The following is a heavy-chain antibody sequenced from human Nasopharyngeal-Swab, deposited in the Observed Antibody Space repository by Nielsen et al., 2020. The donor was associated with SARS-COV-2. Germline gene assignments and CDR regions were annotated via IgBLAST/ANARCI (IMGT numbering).Heavy chain of an antibody. J-gene: IGHJ2*01. D-gene: IGHD3-10*01. CDR1: GGSISSRSSY. V-gene: IGHV4-39*01. Sequence: SETLSLTCTVSGGSISSRSSYWGWIRQPPGKGLEWIGSIYYSGSTYYNPSLKSRVTISVDTSKNQFSLKLSSVTAADTAVYYCAGTRVYYYGSGSSYWYFDLWGRGTLVTVSS. CDR3: AGTRVYYYGSGSSYWYFDL. CDR2: IYYSGST.